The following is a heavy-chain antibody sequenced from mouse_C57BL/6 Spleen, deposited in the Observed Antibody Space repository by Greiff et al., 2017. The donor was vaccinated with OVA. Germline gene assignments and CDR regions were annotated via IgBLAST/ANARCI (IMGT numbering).Heavy chain of an antibody. D-gene: IGHD3-2*02. CDR3: AREGSSGPDY. J-gene: IGHJ2*01. CDR2: IDPSDSYT. Sequence: VQLQQPGAELVMPGASVKLSCKASGYTFTSYWMHWVKQRPGQGLEWIGEIDPSDSYTNYNQKFKGKSTLTVDKSSSTAYMQLSSLTSEDSAVYYCAREGSSGPDYWGQGTTLTVSS. V-gene: IGHV1-69*01. CDR1: GYTFTSYW.